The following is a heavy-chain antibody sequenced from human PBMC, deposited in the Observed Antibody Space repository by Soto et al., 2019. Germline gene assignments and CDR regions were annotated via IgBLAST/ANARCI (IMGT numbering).Heavy chain of an antibody. Sequence: LRLSCAASGFTFSSYAMHWVRQAPGKGLEWVAVISYDGSNKYYADSVKGRFTISRDNSKNTLYLQMNSLRAEDTAVYYCARVKPAGPGGGSCYSRSCDYYYYGMDVWGQGTTVTVSS. CDR2: ISYDGSNK. CDR1: GFTFSSYA. D-gene: IGHD2-15*01. CDR3: ARVKPAGPGGGSCYSRSCDYYYYGMDV. V-gene: IGHV3-30-3*01. J-gene: IGHJ6*02.